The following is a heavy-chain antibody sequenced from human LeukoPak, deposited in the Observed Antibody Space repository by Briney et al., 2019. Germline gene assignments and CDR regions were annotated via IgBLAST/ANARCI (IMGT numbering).Heavy chain of an antibody. D-gene: IGHD3-10*01. V-gene: IGHV1-2*06. J-gene: IGHJ4*02. CDR3: ARVLYYYGPGDN. Sequence: ASVKVSCKASGYTFTSYYIHWVRQAPGQGLEWMGRINPNSGGTIYAQKFQGRVTMTRDTSISTAYMELSRLTSDDTAVYYCARVLYYYGPGDNWGQGALVTVSS. CDR2: INPNSGGT. CDR1: GYTFTSYY.